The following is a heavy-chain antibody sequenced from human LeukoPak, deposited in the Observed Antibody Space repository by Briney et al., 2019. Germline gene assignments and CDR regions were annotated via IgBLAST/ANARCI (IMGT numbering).Heavy chain of an antibody. Sequence: ASVKVSCKASGYTFTAYGISWVRQAPGQGLEWMGWISANNGNTDYAQKVQGRVTMTRDTSTSTAYMELRSLRYDDTAVYYCSRDDGPFGGVRFDHWGQGTLVTVSS. J-gene: IGHJ4*02. CDR2: ISANNGNT. CDR3: SRDDGPFGGVRFDH. CDR1: GYTFTAYG. D-gene: IGHD3-16*01. V-gene: IGHV1-18*01.